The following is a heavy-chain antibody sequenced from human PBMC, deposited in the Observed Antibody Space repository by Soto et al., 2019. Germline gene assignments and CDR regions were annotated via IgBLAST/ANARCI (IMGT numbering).Heavy chain of an antibody. CDR1: GFTFSNAW. Sequence: EVQLVESGGGLVKPGGSLRLSCAASGFTFSNAWMNWVRQAPGMGLEWVGRIKSKTDGGTTDYAAPVKGRFTISRDDSKNTLYVHMNSLKTEDTAVYFCTTFRYYYDSSGSYLWDSWGQGTLVTVSS. CDR2: IKSKTDGGTT. CDR3: TTFRYYYDSSGSYLWDS. V-gene: IGHV3-15*07. J-gene: IGHJ5*01. D-gene: IGHD3-22*01.